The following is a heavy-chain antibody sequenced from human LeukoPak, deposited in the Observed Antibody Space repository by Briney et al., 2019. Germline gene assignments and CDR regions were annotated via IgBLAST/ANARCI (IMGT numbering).Heavy chain of an antibody. CDR3: ARDPIVGATDDAFDI. V-gene: IGHV4-34*01. D-gene: IGHD1-26*01. CDR2: IYYSGST. Sequence: SETLSLTCAVYGGSFSGYYWSWIRQPPGKGLEWIGSIYYSGSTYYNPSLKSRVTISVDTSKNQFSLKLSSVTAADTAVYYCARDPIVGATDDAFDIWGQGTMVTVSS. J-gene: IGHJ3*02. CDR1: GGSFSGYY.